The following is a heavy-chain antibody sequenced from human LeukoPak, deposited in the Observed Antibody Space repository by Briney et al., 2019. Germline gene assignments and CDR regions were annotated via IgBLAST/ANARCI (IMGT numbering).Heavy chain of an antibody. V-gene: IGHV3-23*01. D-gene: IGHD5-12*01. CDR3: AKGVATITLPVY. Sequence: GGSLRLSCSPSKFTFRSYAMSWLRHAPGKGLEWVSAISGSGGRTYYPDSVKGRFTISRDNSKNTLYLQMNSLRAEDTAVYYCAKGVATITLPVYWGQGTLVTVSS. CDR2: ISGSGGRT. J-gene: IGHJ4*02. CDR1: KFTFRSYA.